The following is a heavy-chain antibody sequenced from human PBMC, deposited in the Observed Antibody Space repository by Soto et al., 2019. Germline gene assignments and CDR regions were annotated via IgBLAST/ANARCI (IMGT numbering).Heavy chain of an antibody. V-gene: IGHV3-30*04. CDR1: GFIFSSYA. D-gene: IGHD2-8*01. CDR3: ARDGCPNGVCFNDY. J-gene: IGHJ4*02. Sequence: PXGSLRLSCAASGFIFSSYAMHWVRQAPGKGLEWLSFISYDGRNEYYADSVKGRFTVSRDSSENTLYLQINTLKPEDTAVYYCARDGCPNGVCFNDYWGQGTLVTVSS. CDR2: ISYDGRNE.